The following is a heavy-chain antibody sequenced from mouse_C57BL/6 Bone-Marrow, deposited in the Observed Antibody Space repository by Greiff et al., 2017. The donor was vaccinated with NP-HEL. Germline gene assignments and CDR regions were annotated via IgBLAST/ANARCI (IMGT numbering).Heavy chain of an antibody. CDR2: IHPNSGST. J-gene: IGHJ2*01. Sequence: QVQLQQPGAELVKPGASVKLSCKASGYTFTSYWMHWVKQRPGQGLEWIGMIHPNSGSTNYNEKFKSKATLTVDKSSSTASMQLSSLTSEDSAVYYCARSNYYGSSYIFDYWGQGTTLTVSS. D-gene: IGHD1-1*01. V-gene: IGHV1-64*01. CDR3: ARSNYYGSSYIFDY. CDR1: GYTFTSYW.